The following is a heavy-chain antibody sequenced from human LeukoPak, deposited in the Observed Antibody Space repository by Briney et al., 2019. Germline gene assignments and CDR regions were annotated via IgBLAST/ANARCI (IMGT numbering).Heavy chain of an antibody. Sequence: PGGSLRLSCAASGFTFSSYAMSWVRQAPGKGLEWVSAISGSGGSTYYADSVKGRFTISRDNSKNTLYLQMNSLRAEDTAVYYCAKAPYLLWFRELWNFDYWGQGTLVTVSS. CDR2: ISGSGGST. CDR3: AKAPYLLWFRELWNFDY. D-gene: IGHD3-10*01. J-gene: IGHJ4*02. V-gene: IGHV3-23*01. CDR1: GFTFSSYA.